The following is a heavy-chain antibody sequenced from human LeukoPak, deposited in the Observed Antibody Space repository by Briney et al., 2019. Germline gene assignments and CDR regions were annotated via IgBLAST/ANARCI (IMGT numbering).Heavy chain of an antibody. CDR3: AREEVEMATKGVEY. CDR1: GFTFSSYS. V-gene: IGHV3-21*01. Sequence: PGGSLRLSCAASGFTFSSYSMNWVRQAPGKGLEWVSSISSSSSYIYYADSVKGRFTISRDNAKNSLYLQMNSLRAEDTAVYYCAREEVEMATKGVEYWGQGTLVTVSS. CDR2: ISSSSSYI. J-gene: IGHJ4*02. D-gene: IGHD5-24*01.